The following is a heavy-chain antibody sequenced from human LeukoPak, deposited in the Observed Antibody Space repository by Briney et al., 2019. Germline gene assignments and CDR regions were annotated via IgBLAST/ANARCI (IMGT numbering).Heavy chain of an antibody. J-gene: IGHJ4*02. CDR1: GFTLSSYA. Sequence: GGSLRLSCAASGFTLSSYAMSWVRQAPGKGLEWVSSISGSGGSTYYADSVKGRFTISRDNSKNTLYLQMSSLRAEDTAVYYCAKESGYYGSGSYYSAGFFDYWGQGTLVTVSS. D-gene: IGHD3-10*01. CDR3: AKESGYYGSGSYYSAGFFDY. CDR2: ISGSGGST. V-gene: IGHV3-23*01.